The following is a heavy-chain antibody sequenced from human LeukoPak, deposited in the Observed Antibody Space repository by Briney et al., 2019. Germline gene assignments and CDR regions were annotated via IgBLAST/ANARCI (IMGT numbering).Heavy chain of an antibody. J-gene: IGHJ4*02. V-gene: IGHV1-46*01. CDR3: ARGGGYSPRQQFDY. Sequence: GASVKVSCKASGYTFTGYYMHWVRQAPGQGLEWLAIISPSGGSTTYAQKFQGRVTMTRDTSRSTVYMELSSLRSEDTAVYYCARGGGYSPRQQFDYWGQGTLVTVSS. CDR1: GYTFTGYY. CDR2: ISPSGGST. D-gene: IGHD5-18*01.